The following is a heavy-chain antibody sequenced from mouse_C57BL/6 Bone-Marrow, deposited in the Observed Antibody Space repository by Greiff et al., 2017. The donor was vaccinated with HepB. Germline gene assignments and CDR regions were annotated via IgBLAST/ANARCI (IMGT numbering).Heavy chain of an antibody. CDR1: DYEFPSHD. CDR2: INSDGGST. CDR3: ARHDDWDAMDY. D-gene: IGHD2-4*01. V-gene: IGHV5-2*01. J-gene: IGHJ4*01. Sequence: EVQLQESGGGLVQPGESLKLSCESYDYEFPSHDMSWVRKTPEKRLELVAAINSDGGSTYYPDTMESRFIISRDNTKKTLYLQMSSLRSEDTALYYCARHDDWDAMDYWGQGTSVTVSS.